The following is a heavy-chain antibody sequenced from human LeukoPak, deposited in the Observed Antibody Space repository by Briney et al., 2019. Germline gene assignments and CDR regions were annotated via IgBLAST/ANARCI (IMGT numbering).Heavy chain of an antibody. CDR3: ARVEGYNIFDY. J-gene: IGHJ4*02. Sequence: SETLSLTCTVSGGSISSDYWSWIRQPPGKGLEWIGYIYYSGSTNYNPSLKSRVTISVDTSKNQFSLKLSSVTAADTAVYYCARVEGYNIFDYWGQGTLVTVSS. V-gene: IGHV4-59*01. D-gene: IGHD5-24*01. CDR1: GGSISSDY. CDR2: IYYSGST.